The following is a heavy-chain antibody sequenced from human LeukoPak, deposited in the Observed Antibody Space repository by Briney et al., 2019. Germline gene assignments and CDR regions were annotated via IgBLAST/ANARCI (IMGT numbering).Heavy chain of an antibody. D-gene: IGHD3-9*01. CDR3: AKGGKYDILTGFPRSRLLGDY. CDR2: ISYDGSNK. CDR1: GFTFSSYA. J-gene: IGHJ4*02. Sequence: GGSLRLSCAASGFTFSSYAMHWVRQAPGKGLEWVAVISYDGSNKYYADSVKGRFTISRDNSKNTLYLQMNSLRAEDTAVYYCAKGGKYDILTGFPRSRLLGDYWGQGTLVTVSS. V-gene: IGHV3-30*04.